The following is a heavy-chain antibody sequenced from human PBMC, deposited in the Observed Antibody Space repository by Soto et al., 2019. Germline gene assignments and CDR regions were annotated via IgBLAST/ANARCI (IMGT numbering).Heavy chain of an antibody. CDR3: ARVYCSSTSCCSGYFDY. V-gene: IGHV1-46*01. CDR1: GYTFTSYY. Sequence: ASVKVSCKASGYTFTSYYMHWVRQAPRQGLEWMGIINPSAGSTSYAQKFQGRVTMTRDTSTSTVYMELSSLRSQDTAVYYCARVYCSSTSCCSGYFDYWGQGTMVTVYS. J-gene: IGHJ4*02. CDR2: INPSAGST. D-gene: IGHD2-2*01.